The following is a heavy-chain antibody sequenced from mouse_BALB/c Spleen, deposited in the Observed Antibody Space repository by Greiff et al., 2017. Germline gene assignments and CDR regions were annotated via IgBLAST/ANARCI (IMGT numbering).Heavy chain of an antibody. J-gene: IGHJ3*01. CDR1: GFTFSNYW. Sequence: EVKLVESGGGLVQPGGSMKLSCVASGFTFSNYWMNWVRQSPEKGLEWVAEIRLKSNNYATHYAESVKGRFTISRDDSKSSVYLQMNNLRAEDTGIYYCTRKGGAIYYPFAYWGQGTLVTVSA. D-gene: IGHD2-1*01. V-gene: IGHV6-6*02. CDR3: TRKGGAIYYPFAY. CDR2: IRLKSNNYAT.